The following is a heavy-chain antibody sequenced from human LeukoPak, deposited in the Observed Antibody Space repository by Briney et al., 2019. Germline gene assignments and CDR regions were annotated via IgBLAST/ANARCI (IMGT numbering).Heavy chain of an antibody. CDR2: INPNSGGT. V-gene: IGHV1-2*02. J-gene: IGHJ4*02. CDR1: GYTFTGYY. D-gene: IGHD3/OR15-3a*01. CDR3: ARDPGDWAYYCDY. Sequence: ASVKVSCKASGYTFTGYYMHWVRQAPGQGLEWMGWINPNSGGTNYAQKFQGRVTMTRDTSISTAYMELSRLRSDDAAVYYCARDPGDWAYYCDYWGQGTLVTVSS.